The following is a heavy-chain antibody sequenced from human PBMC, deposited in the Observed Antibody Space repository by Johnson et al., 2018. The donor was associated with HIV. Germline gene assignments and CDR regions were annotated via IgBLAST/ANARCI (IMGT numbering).Heavy chain of an antibody. Sequence: EVQLVESGGGVVRPGGSLRLSCEGSGFSLDDYGMSWVRQRPGKGLEWVSGFNWNGGSTGYADSVKGRFTISRDNSRNTLYLQMNSLRAEDAAVYYCARAAIVVLPAGIFDIWGQGTMVTVSS. D-gene: IGHD2-2*01. J-gene: IGHJ3*02. CDR2: FNWNGGST. CDR1: GFSLDDYG. CDR3: ARAAIVVLPAGIFDI. V-gene: IGHV3-20*04.